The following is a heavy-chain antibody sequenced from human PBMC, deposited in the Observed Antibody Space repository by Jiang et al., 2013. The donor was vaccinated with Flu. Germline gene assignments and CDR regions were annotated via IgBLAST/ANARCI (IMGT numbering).Heavy chain of an antibody. Sequence: AASGFTFSSYGMHWVRQAPGKGLEWVAVISYDGSNKYYVDSVKGRFTISRDNSKNTLYLQMNSLRAEDTAVYYCAKHRRAYCGGDCYFDAFDIWGQGTIVTVSS. CDR2: ISYDGSNK. V-gene: IGHV3-30*18. CDR1: GFTFSSYG. CDR3: AKHRRAYCGGDCYFDAFDI. J-gene: IGHJ3*02. D-gene: IGHD2-21*02.